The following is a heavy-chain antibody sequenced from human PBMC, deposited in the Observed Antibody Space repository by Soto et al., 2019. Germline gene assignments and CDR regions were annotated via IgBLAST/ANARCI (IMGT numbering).Heavy chain of an antibody. CDR3: ARHEQQLVLKWAWFDP. CDR2: INHSGST. V-gene: IGHV4-39*01. J-gene: IGHJ5*02. Sequence: PSETLSLTCTVSGASVSSASYYWSWIRQPPGKGLEWIGEINHSGSTNYNPSLKSRVTISVDTSKNQFSLKLSSVTAADTAVYYCARHEQQLVLKWAWFDPWGQGTLVTVSS. CDR1: GASVSSASYY. D-gene: IGHD6-13*01.